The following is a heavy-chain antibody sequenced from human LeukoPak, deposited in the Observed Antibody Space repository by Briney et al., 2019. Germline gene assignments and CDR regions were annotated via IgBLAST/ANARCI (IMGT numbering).Heavy chain of an antibody. V-gene: IGHV1-18*01. Sequence: ASVKVSCKASGYTFTSYGISWVRQAPGQGLEWMGWISAYNGNTNYAQKLQGRVTMTTDTSTSTAYMELRSLRSDDTAVYYCARDLEYYDFWSGHSAFAFDIGGQGTMVTVSS. J-gene: IGHJ3*02. CDR3: ARDLEYYDFWSGHSAFAFDI. CDR1: GYTFTSYG. CDR2: ISAYNGNT. D-gene: IGHD3-3*01.